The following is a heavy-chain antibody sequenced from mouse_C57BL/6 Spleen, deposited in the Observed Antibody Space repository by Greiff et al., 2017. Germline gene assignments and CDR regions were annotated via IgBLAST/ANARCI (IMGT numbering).Heavy chain of an antibody. CDR3: AKGWLPTTYDY. CDR1: GYAFSSYW. V-gene: IGHV1-80*01. D-gene: IGHD2-3*01. CDR2: IYPGDGDT. J-gene: IGHJ2*01. Sequence: VQLQQSGAELVKPGASVKISCKASGYAFSSYWMNWVKQRPGTGLEWIGQIYPGDGDTNYNGKFKGKASLTADKSSSTAYMQLSSLTSEDSAVYFCAKGWLPTTYDYWGQGTTLTVSS.